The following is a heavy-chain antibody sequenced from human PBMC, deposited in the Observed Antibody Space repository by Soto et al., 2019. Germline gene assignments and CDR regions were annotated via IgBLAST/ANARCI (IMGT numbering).Heavy chain of an antibody. CDR2: IFWDGDR. Sequence: QITLKESGPTLVKPTQTLTLTCSFSGFSLTTSGVGVGWIRQPPGKALEWLALIFWDGDRRYSPSLRSRLIISKDTSKNQVVLTMANMDPVDTGTYYCAYRRVGYSDYEYYFDHWGQGTLVTVSS. D-gene: IGHD4-17*01. V-gene: IGHV2-5*02. J-gene: IGHJ4*02. CDR1: GFSLTTSGVG. CDR3: AYRRVGYSDYEYYFDH.